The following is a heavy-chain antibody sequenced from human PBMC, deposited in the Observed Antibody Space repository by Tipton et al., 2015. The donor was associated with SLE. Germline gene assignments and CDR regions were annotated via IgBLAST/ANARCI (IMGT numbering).Heavy chain of an antibody. CDR2: INPNSGDT. CDR3: ATSGYDSLSWFDP. V-gene: IGHV1-2*06. Sequence: QLVQSGAEVKKPGASVKVSCKPSGYTFTGYYVHWVRQAPGQGLEWMGRINPNSGDTKYAPRFQGRVTMTRDTSISTVYMALSSLGSDDTAMYYCATSGYDSLSWFDPWGQGTPVTVSS. D-gene: IGHD5-12*01. CDR1: GYTFTGYY. J-gene: IGHJ5*02.